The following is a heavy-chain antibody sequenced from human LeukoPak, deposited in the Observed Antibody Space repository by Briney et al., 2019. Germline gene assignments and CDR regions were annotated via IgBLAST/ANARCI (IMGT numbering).Heavy chain of an antibody. CDR2: MYYSGTN. V-gene: IGHV4-39*06. J-gene: IGHJ4*02. D-gene: IGHD1-26*01. CDR1: GGSISSTSFY. CDR3: AREPFGSYSFDS. Sequence: SETLSLTCSVSGGSISSTSFYWGWIRQSPGKGLEWIGNMYYSGTNYYNPSLKSRVTISEDTSNNQFTLYLRPVTAADTAVYYCAREPFGSYSFDSWGQGILVTVSP.